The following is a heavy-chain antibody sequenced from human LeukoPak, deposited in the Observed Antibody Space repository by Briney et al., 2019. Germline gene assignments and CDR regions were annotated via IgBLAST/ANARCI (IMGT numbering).Heavy chain of an antibody. CDR2: IYHSEST. CDR1: GGSISSSNW. V-gene: IGHV4-4*02. J-gene: IGHJ6*03. CDR3: ARHPYYYYYRDV. Sequence: PSGTLSLTCAVSGGSISSSNWWSWVRQPPGKGLEWIGEIYHSESTNYNPSLKSRVTISVDTSKNQFSLKLSSVTAADTAVYYCARHPYYYYYRDVWGKGTTVTVSS.